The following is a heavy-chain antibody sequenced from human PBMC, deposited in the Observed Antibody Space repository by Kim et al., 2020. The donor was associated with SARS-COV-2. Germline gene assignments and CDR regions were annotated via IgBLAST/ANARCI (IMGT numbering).Heavy chain of an antibody. D-gene: IGHD6-13*01. CDR3: AKDKGYSSSPRWYFDL. V-gene: IGHV3-43*01. J-gene: IGHJ2*01. Sequence: SVKGRFTISSDNSKNSLYLQMNSLRTEDTALYYCAKDKGYSSSPRWYFDLWGRGTLVTVSS.